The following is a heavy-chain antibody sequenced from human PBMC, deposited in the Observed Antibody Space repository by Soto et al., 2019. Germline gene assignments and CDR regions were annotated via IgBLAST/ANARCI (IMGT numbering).Heavy chain of an antibody. CDR1: EFTFSNAW. Sequence: EVQLVESGGGLVKPGGSLRLSCAASEFTFSNAWVTWVRQAPGKGLEWVGRIKSNSDGGTTDYAAPVEGRFTVSRDDSTNPLYLQMNSLKTEDTAIYYCTTGFRWFGEFWGQGTLVTVSS. CDR3: TTGFRWFGEF. V-gene: IGHV3-15*01. D-gene: IGHD3-10*01. J-gene: IGHJ4*02. CDR2: IKSNSDGGTT.